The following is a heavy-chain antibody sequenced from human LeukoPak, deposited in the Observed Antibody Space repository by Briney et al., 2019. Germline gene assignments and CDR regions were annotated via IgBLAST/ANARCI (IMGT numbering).Heavy chain of an antibody. CDR1: GFPFSSYW. CDR3: AKQLGYCSDGSCYFPY. J-gene: IGHJ4*02. D-gene: IGHD2-15*01. V-gene: IGHV3-74*01. Sequence: PGGSLRLSCAASGFPFSSYWMHWVRQVPGRGLVWVSHIKSDGKTTNYADSVKGRFTISRDNAKNTLYLQMNSLRAEDTAVYYCAKQLGYCSDGSCYFPYWGQGTLVTVSS. CDR2: IKSDGKTT.